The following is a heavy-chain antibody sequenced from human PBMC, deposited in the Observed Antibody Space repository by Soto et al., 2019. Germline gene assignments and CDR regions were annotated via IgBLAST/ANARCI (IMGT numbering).Heavy chain of an antibody. CDR2: IIPIFGTA. V-gene: IGHV1-69*13. CDR3: ARDSSSWQPFDY. J-gene: IGHJ4*02. D-gene: IGHD6-13*01. Sequence: GASVKVSCKASGGTFSSYAISWVRQAPGQGLEWMGGIIPIFGTANYAQKFQGRVTITADESTSTAYMELSSLRSEDTAVYYCARDSSSWQPFDYWGQGTLVTVSS. CDR1: GGTFSSYA.